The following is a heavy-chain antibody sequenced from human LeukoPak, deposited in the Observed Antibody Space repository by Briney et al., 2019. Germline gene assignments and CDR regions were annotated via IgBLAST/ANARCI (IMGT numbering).Heavy chain of an antibody. CDR2: FDPEDGET. CDR3: ASLGRWQLDPISNYYYGMDV. J-gene: IGHJ6*02. D-gene: IGHD2-15*01. V-gene: IGHV1-24*01. Sequence: ASVRVSCKVSGYTLTELSMHWVRQAPGKGLEWMGGFDPEDGETIYAQKFQGRVTITADESTSTAYMELSSLRSEDTAVYYCASLGRWQLDPISNYYYGMDVWGQGTTVTVSS. CDR1: GYTLTELS.